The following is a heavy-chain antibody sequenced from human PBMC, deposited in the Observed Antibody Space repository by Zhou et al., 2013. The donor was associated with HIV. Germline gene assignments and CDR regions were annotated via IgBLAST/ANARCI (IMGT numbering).Heavy chain of an antibody. J-gene: IGHJ3*02. V-gene: IGHV1-18*01. CDR3: ARDRTPEGDDAFDY. D-gene: IGHD3-10*01. CDR2: ISPHSGNK. CDR1: GYTFTNYG. Sequence: QVQLVQSGAEVKKPGASVKVSCKASGYTFTNYGFSWVRQAPGQGLEWMGWISPHSGNKDYAQKFQGRVTMTTDTSTSTVYMELRSLRSDDTAVYYCARDRTPEGDDAFDYLGSKGQWSPSLQ.